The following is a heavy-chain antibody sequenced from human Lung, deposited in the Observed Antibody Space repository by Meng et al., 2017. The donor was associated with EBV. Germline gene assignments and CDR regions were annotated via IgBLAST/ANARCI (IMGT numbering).Heavy chain of an antibody. D-gene: IGHD2-2*01. CDR3: ARRKSSSWYYFDY. CDR1: GVSISSSRW. J-gene: IGHJ4*02. V-gene: IGHV4-4*02. CDR2: IHHSGST. Sequence: QVKMQEWRPGTGRPSGTLPLTFAVSGVSISSSRWWGWIRQPPGKGLEWIGEIHHSGSTKDNPSLKSRVSISVDKSKNQFFLNLTSVTAADTGVYYCARRKSSSWYYFDYWGQGILVTVSS.